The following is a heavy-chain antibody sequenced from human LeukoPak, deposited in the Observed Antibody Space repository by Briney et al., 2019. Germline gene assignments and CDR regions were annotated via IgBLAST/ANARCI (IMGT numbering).Heavy chain of an antibody. CDR1: GYTFTSYD. J-gene: IGHJ5*02. CDR2: MNPNSGNT. D-gene: IGHD2-15*01. CDR3: ARDLGYCSGGSCPSRWFDP. V-gene: IGHV1-8*01. Sequence: GASVKVSCKASGYTFTSYDINWVRQATGQGLEWMGWMNPNSGNTGYAQKFQGRVTMTRNTSISTAYMELSSLRSEDTAVYYCARDLGYCSGGSCPSRWFDPWGQGTLVTVSS.